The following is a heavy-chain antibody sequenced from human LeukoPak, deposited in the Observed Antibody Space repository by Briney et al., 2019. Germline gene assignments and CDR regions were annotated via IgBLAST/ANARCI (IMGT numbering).Heavy chain of an antibody. D-gene: IGHD3-16*01. Sequence: PGGSLRLSCAASGFTFSSYAMSWVRQAPGKGLEWVAVIWYDGSNKYYADSVKGRFTISRDNSKNTLYLQMNSLRAEDTAVYYCAGGGHYFDYWGQGTLVTVSS. CDR2: IWYDGSNK. J-gene: IGHJ4*02. V-gene: IGHV3-33*08. CDR3: AGGGHYFDY. CDR1: GFTFSSYA.